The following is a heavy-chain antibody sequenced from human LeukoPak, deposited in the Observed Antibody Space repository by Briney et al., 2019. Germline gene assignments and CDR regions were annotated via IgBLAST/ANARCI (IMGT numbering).Heavy chain of an antibody. CDR1: GFTFSSSW. CDR3: AREHSSSWYDDYFDY. J-gene: IGHJ4*02. Sequence: GGSLRLSCAASGFTFSSSWMSWVRQAPGKGLEWVADIDQDGSAKNYVDSVKGRFTISRDNAKNSLYLQMNSLRAEDTAVYYCAREHSSSWYDDYFDYWGQGTLVTVSS. V-gene: IGHV3-7*01. D-gene: IGHD6-13*01. CDR2: IDQDGSAK.